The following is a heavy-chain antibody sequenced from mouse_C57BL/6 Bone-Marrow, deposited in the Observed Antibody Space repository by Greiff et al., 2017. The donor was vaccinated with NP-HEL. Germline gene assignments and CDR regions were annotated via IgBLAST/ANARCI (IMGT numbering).Heavy chain of an antibody. J-gene: IGHJ1*03. CDR1: GYTFTSYG. CDR2: IYPRSGNT. V-gene: IGHV1-81*01. Sequence: VQVVESGAELARPGASVKLSCKASGYTFTSYGISWVKQRTGQGLEWIGEIYPRSGNTYYNEKFKGKATLTADKSSSTAYMELRSLTSEDSAVYFCASGITTVVEETDWYFDVWGTGTTVTVSS. D-gene: IGHD1-1*01. CDR3: ASGITTVVEETDWYFDV.